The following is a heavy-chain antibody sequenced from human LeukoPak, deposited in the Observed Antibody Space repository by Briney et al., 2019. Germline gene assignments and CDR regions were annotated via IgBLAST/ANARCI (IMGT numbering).Heavy chain of an antibody. V-gene: IGHV3-74*01. CDR1: GFTFSKYW. Sequence: AGGSLRLSCAASGFTFSKYWMSWVRQAPGKGLVWVSRINSDESNTNSYADSVKGRFTISRDNAKNTLYLQMNSLRAEDTAVYFCGRGGNGIDIWGQGTTAIVSS. J-gene: IGHJ3*02. D-gene: IGHD2-8*01. CDR3: GRGGNGIDI. CDR2: INSDESNT.